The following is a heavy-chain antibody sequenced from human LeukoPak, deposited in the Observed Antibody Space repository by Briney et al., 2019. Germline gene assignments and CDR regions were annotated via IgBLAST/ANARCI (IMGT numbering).Heavy chain of an antibody. D-gene: IGHD5-18*01. Sequence: PGGSLRLSCAASGFTFSSYAMSWVRQAPGKGLEWVSAISGSGGSTYYADSVKGRFTISRDNSKNTLYLQMNSLKTEDTAVYYCARQDVDTAMVIRYPKAYYFDYWGQGTLVTVSS. CDR3: ARQDVDTAMVIRYPKAYYFDY. V-gene: IGHV3-23*01. CDR1: GFTFSSYA. CDR2: ISGSGGST. J-gene: IGHJ4*02.